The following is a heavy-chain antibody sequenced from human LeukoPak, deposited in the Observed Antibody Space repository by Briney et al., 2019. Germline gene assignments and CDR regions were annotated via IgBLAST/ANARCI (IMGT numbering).Heavy chain of an antibody. J-gene: IGHJ4*02. CDR3: ARDSSEYQLDEYYFDY. CDR1: GFTFSSYS. CDR2: ISSSSSYI. Sequence: PGGSLGLSCAASGFTFSSYSMNWVRQAPGKGLEWVSSISSSSSYIYYADSVKGRFTISRDNAKNSLYLQMNSPRAEDTAVYYCARDSSEYQLDEYYFDYWGQGTLVTVSS. D-gene: IGHD2-2*01. V-gene: IGHV3-21*01.